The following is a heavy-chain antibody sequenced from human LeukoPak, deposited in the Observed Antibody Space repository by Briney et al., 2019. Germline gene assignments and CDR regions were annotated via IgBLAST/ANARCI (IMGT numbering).Heavy chain of an antibody. J-gene: IGHJ6*04. V-gene: IGHV1-69*01. CDR3: ASSAGITMVRGAYYYYGMDV. CDR1: GGTFSSYA. D-gene: IGHD3-10*01. CDR2: SIPIFGTA. Sequence: ASVKVSCKASGGTFSSYAISWARQAPGQGLEWMGGSIPIFGTANYAQKFQGRVTITADESTSTAYMELSSLRSEDTAVYYCASSAGITMVRGAYYYYGMDVWGKGTTVTVSS.